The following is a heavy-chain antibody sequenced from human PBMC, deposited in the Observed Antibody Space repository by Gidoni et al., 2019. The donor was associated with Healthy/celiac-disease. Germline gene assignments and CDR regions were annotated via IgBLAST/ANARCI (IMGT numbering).Heavy chain of an antibody. D-gene: IGHD3-3*01. CDR2: ISSSGSTI. V-gene: IGHV3-11*01. Sequence: QVQLVESGGGLVKPGGSLRLSCAASGFTFSDYYMSWIRQAPGKGLEWVSYISSSGSTIDYADSVKGRFTISRDNAKNSLYLQMNSLRAEDTAVYYCARSEDFWSGYYRDYYYYGMDVWGQGTTVTVSS. CDR1: GFTFSDYY. J-gene: IGHJ6*02. CDR3: ARSEDFWSGYYRDYYYYGMDV.